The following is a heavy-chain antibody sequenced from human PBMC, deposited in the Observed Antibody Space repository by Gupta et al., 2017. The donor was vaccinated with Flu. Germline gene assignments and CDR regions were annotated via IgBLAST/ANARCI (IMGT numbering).Heavy chain of an antibody. D-gene: IGHD1-1*01. CDR3: AKRRYPNLSLENWSDP. V-gene: IGHV5-51*03. J-gene: IGHJ5*01. CDR2: IHPGDSNA. CDR1: GDSVTTYW. Sequence: EVQLVQSGPEVKKPGDSLKIYCKVSGDSVTTYWIGWVRRRPGKGLEWMGLIHPGDSNARYCPSFQGQVTISADNSINAVFLEWRSLKASDTAKYYCAKRRYPNLSLENWSDPWCQGTLVTVSS.